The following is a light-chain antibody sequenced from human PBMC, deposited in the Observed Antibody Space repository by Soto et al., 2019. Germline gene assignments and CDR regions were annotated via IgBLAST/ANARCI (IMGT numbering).Light chain of an antibody. Sequence: DIQMTQSPSSLSAFVGDSVTITFLASQSITKYLNWYQQRPGKAPKLLIYAASSLESGVPSRFSGSGSGTDFTLTINSLQPEDFTTYYCQQTYNTPWTFGQGTNVDIK. J-gene: IGKJ1*01. CDR1: QSITKY. CDR3: QQTYNTPWT. V-gene: IGKV1-39*01. CDR2: AAS.